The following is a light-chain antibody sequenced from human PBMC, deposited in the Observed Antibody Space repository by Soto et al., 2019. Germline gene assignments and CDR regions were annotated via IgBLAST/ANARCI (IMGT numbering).Light chain of an antibody. CDR3: QQYNNFPAT. CDR2: GAS. CDR1: QSVSSN. Sequence: EVAVTWSQAKLSVXPGEXATLXXSASQSVSSNLAWYQQKPGHAPRLLIYGASTRATGIPARFSGSGSGTEFTLTISSLQSEDFALYYCQQYNNFPATFGQITKVDIK. J-gene: IGKJ1*01. V-gene: IGKV3-15*01.